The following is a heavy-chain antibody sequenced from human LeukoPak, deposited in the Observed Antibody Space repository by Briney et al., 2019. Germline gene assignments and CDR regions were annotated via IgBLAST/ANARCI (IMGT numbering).Heavy chain of an antibody. D-gene: IGHD5-24*01. CDR2: IYYSGST. CDR3: ARGRRAGSFDY. V-gene: IGHV4-39*07. CDR1: GGSISSSSYY. J-gene: IGHJ4*02. Sequence: SETLSLTCTVSGGSISSSSYYWGWIRQPPGKGLEWIGSIYYSGSTYYNPSLKSRVTISVDTSKNQFSLKLSSVTAADTAVYYCARGRRAGSFDYWGQGTLVTVSS.